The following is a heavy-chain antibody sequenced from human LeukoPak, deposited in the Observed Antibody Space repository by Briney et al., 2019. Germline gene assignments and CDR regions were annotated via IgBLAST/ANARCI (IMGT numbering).Heavy chain of an antibody. CDR2: INHSGST. Sequence: SETLSLTCAVYGGSFSGYYWSWIRQPPGKGLEWIGEINHSGSTNYNPSLKSRVTISVDTSKTQFSLKLSSVTAADTAVYYCARGAMIVVVTPRGWFDPWGQGTLVTVSS. V-gene: IGHV4-34*01. CDR3: ARGAMIVVVTPRGWFDP. CDR1: GGSFSGYY. J-gene: IGHJ5*02. D-gene: IGHD3-22*01.